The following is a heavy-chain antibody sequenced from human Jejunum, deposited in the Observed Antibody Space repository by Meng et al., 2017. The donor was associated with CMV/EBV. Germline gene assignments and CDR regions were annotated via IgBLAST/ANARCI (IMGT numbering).Heavy chain of an antibody. CDR3: VRMQYYEDTGYHYWYLDL. V-gene: IGHV6-1*01. CDR1: SSANAA. Sequence: SSANAAWNWIRQSPSRGLEWLGRTYYRSKWYNDYAVSVKSRTTINPDTSKNQFSLQLNSVTPEDTAVYYCVRMQYYEDTGYHYWYLDLWGRGTLVTVSS. D-gene: IGHD3-22*01. J-gene: IGHJ2*01. CDR2: TYYRSKWYN.